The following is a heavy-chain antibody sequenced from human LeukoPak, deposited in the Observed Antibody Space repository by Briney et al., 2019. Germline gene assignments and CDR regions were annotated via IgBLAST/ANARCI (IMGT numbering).Heavy chain of an antibody. V-gene: IGHV1-18*04. J-gene: IGHJ3*02. CDR1: GYTFTNYY. CDR3: ARGPMVTPSDAFDI. CDR2: ISAYNGNT. D-gene: IGHD4-23*01. Sequence: ASVKVSCKASGYTFTNYYMHWVRQAPGQGLEWMGWISAYNGNTNYAQKLQGRVTMTTDTSTSTAYMELRSLRSDDTAVYYCARGPMVTPSDAFDIWGQGTMVTVSS.